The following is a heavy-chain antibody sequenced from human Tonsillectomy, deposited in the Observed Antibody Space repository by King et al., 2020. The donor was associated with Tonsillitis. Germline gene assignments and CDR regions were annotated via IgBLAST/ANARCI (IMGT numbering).Heavy chain of an antibody. CDR3: ARERFEGQLLNNAFDY. D-gene: IGHD6-6*01. CDR2: ISHRGST. V-gene: IGHV4-34*01. CDR1: GGSFSGYY. J-gene: IGHJ4*02. Sequence: VQLQQWGAGLLKPSETLSLTCAVYGGSFSGYYWSWVRQPPGKRLEWIGEISHRGSTNYNPPLKSRVTMSVDTSKNQFSLKLTSVTAADTAVYFCARERFEGQLLNNAFDYWGQGTLVTVSS.